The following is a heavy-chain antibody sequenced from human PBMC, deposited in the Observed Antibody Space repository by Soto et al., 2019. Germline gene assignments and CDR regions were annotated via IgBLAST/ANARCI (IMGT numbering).Heavy chain of an antibody. CDR1: GFSFTNAW. J-gene: IGHJ6*02. CDR3: TTGAIAAATAILDYYGMDV. D-gene: IGHD1-26*01. CDR2: IKSKVDGGTE. Sequence: GGSLRLSCAASGFSFTNAWMTWIHQAPGKGLEWVGQIKSKVDGGTEDYAAPVKSRFIISRDDSKNTVYLQMSSLRTEDTAIYYCTTGAIAAATAILDYYGMDVWGQGTTVTVSS. V-gene: IGHV3-15*07.